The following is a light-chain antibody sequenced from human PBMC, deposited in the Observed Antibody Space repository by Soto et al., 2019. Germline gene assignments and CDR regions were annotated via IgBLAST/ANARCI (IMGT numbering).Light chain of an antibody. V-gene: IGKV3-20*01. CDR1: QSVTSNY. J-gene: IGKJ1*01. Sequence: EIVLTQSPGTLSLSPGERATLSCGASQSVTSNYLAWYQQKPGQAPRILIFGESIRVKGIPDRFIGSGSGTDLNLTISRLEPEDFAVYYCQKYGSSPWTFGQGTKVDIK. CDR3: QKYGSSPWT. CDR2: GES.